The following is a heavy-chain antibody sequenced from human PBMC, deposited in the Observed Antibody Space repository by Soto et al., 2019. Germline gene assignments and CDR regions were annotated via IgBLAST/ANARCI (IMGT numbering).Heavy chain of an antibody. CDR2: TYYRSKWYN. V-gene: IGHV6-1*01. D-gene: IGHD2-2*01. Sequence: PSQTLSLTCAISGDSVSSNSAAWNWIRQSPSRGLEWLGRTYYRSKWYNDYAVSVKSRITINPDTSKNQFSLQLNSVTPEDTAVYYCARDLESSVPAAPYYMDVWGKGTTVTAP. J-gene: IGHJ6*03. CDR1: GDSVSSNSAA. CDR3: ARDLESSVPAAPYYMDV.